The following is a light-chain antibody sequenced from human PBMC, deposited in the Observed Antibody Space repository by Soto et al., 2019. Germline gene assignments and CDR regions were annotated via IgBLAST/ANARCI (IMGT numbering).Light chain of an antibody. J-gene: IGLJ3*02. CDR2: RND. CDR3: AGWDDRLNNGL. V-gene: IGLV1-47*01. Sequence: QSVLTQPPSASGTPGQRVTISCSGSYSNIGTNYVYWYQHLPETAPKLLIYRNDQRPSGVPDRFSASKSGTSASLAISGLRSEDEAYYYCAGWDDRLNNGLFGGGTKLTVL. CDR1: YSNIGTNY.